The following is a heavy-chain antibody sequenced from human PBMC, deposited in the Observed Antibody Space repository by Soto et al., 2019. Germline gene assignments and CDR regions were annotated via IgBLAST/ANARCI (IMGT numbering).Heavy chain of an antibody. Sequence: ASVKVSCKASGYTFTSYGISWVRQAPGQGLEWMGWISAYNGNTNYAQKLQGRVAMTLDTSTSTAYMELRSLRSDDTAVYYCARASPWEFGVDVWVDDFDIWRQGTMVTVS. D-gene: IGHD3-3*01. CDR1: GYTFTSYG. CDR3: ARASPWEFGVDVWVDDFDI. J-gene: IGHJ3*02. CDR2: ISAYNGNT. V-gene: IGHV1-18*01.